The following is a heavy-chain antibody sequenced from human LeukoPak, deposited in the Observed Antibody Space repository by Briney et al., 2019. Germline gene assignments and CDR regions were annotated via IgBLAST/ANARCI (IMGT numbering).Heavy chain of an antibody. CDR2: ISWDGGST. CDR1: GFTFDDYA. D-gene: IGHD6-25*01. Sequence: GGSLRLSCAASGFTFDDYAMHWVRQAPGKGREWVSLISWDGGSTYYADSVKGRFTISRDNSKNSLYLQMNSLRAEDTALYYCAKEGQRGYYFDYWGQGTLVTVSS. J-gene: IGHJ4*02. V-gene: IGHV3-43D*03. CDR3: AKEGQRGYYFDY.